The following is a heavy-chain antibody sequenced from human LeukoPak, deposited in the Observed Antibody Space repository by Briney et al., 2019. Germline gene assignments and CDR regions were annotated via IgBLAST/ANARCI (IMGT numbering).Heavy chain of an antibody. CDR3: ARVRSTSSPEGFDP. CDR1: GFTFSSYS. Sequence: PGGSLRLSCAASGFTFSSYSMNWVRQAPGKGLEWVSSISSSSSYIYYADSVKGRFTISRDNVKNSLYLQMNSLRAEDTAVYYCARVRSTSSPEGFDPWGQGTLVTVSS. J-gene: IGHJ5*02. D-gene: IGHD2-2*01. CDR2: ISSSSSYI. V-gene: IGHV3-21*01.